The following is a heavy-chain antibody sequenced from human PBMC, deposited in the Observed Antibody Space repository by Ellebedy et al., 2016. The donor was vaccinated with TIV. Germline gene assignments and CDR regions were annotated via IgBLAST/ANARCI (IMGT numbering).Heavy chain of an antibody. Sequence: ASVKVSXXASGYTFTGYYMHWVRQAPGQGLEWMGWINPNSGGTNYAQKFQGRVTMTRDTSISTAYMELSSLRSEDTAVYYCARKSSSSLVYWGQGTLVTVSS. V-gene: IGHV1-2*02. D-gene: IGHD2-2*01. CDR3: ARKSSSSLVY. CDR2: INPNSGGT. CDR1: GYTFTGYY. J-gene: IGHJ4*02.